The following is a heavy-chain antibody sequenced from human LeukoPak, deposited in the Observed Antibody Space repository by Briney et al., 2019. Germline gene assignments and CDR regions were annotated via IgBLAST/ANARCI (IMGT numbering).Heavy chain of an antibody. J-gene: IGHJ4*02. V-gene: IGHV4-30-4*08. CDR2: IYYSGST. Sequence: SETLSLTCTVSGGSISSGDYYWSWIRRPPGKGLEWIGYIYYSGSTYYNPSLKSRVTISVDTSKNQFSLKLSSVTAADTAVYYCARAGWKDDYVWGSYRIDYWGQGTLVTVSS. D-gene: IGHD3-16*02. CDR3: ARAGWKDDYVWGSYRIDY. CDR1: GGSISSGDYY.